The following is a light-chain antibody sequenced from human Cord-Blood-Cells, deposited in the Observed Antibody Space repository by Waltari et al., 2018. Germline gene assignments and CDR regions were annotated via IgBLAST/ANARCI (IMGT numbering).Light chain of an antibody. J-gene: IGKJ1*01. V-gene: IGKV2-28*01. CDR2: LGS. CDR3: MQALQTTWT. Sequence: DIVMTQSPLSLPVTPGERASISCRSSQSLLHSNGYNYLDWYLQKPGQSPQLLIYLGSNRASGVPDRFSGSGSGTDFTLKISRVEAEDVGVYYCMQALQTTWTFGQGTKVEIK. CDR1: QSLLHSNGYNY.